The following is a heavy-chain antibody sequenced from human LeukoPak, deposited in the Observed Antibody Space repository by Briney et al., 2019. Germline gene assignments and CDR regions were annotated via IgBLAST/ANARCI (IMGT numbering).Heavy chain of an antibody. J-gene: IGHJ4*02. D-gene: IGHD1-26*01. CDR2: INPSGGST. CDR3: ARDRRYSGSYEPFDY. V-gene: IGHV1-46*01. CDR1: GYTFTSYG. Sequence: ASVKVSCKASGYTFTSYGISWVRQAPGQGLEWMGIINPSGGSTSYAQKFQGRVTMTRDMSTSTVYMELSSLRSEDTAVYYCARDRRYSGSYEPFDYWGQGTLVTVSS.